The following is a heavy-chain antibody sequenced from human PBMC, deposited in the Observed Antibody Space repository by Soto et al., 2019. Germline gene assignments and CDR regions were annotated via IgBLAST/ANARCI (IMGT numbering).Heavy chain of an antibody. CDR2: ISSSGSTI. J-gene: IGHJ4*02. CDR1: GFTFSSYE. D-gene: IGHD6-6*01. Sequence: GRSLRLSCAASGFTFSSYEMNRVRQAPGKGLEWVSYISSSGSTIYYADSVKGRFTISRDNAKNSLYLQMNSLRAEDTAVYYCARSIAALDYWGQGTLVTVSS. V-gene: IGHV3-48*03. CDR3: ARSIAALDY.